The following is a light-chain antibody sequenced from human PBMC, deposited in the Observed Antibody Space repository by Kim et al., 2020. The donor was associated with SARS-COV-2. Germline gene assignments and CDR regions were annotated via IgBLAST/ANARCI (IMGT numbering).Light chain of an antibody. CDR1: NMGSKK. CDR2: RDT. Sequence: VAQGKTARITGGGNNMGSKKVHWYQQKPGQAPGLVIYRDTNRPSGILERFSGSNWGNTATLTSSRAQAGDEADYFCQVWDSSTVVFGGGTQLTVL. CDR3: QVWDSSTVV. J-gene: IGLJ2*01. V-gene: IGLV3-9*01.